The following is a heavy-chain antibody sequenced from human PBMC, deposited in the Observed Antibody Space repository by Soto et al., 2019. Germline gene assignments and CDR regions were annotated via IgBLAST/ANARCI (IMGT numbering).Heavy chain of an antibody. D-gene: IGHD2-2*01. CDR3: ARDLRSTSFYQGGFGMDV. CDR2: ISAYNGNT. Sequence: QVQLVQSGAEVKKPGASVKVSCKASGYTFISYGISWVRQAPGQGLEWMGWISAYNGNTNYAQKLQGRVTMTTDTSTSKDYMELRSLRSDDTAVYYCARDLRSTSFYQGGFGMDVWGQGTTVTVSS. V-gene: IGHV1-18*01. CDR1: GYTFISYG. J-gene: IGHJ6*02.